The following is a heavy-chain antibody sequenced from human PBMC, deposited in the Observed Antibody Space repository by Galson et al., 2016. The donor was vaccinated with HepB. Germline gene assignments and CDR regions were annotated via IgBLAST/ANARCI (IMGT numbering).Heavy chain of an antibody. CDR2: FSLSGSS. D-gene: IGHD5-12*01. Sequence: SETLYLTCTVSGVSISTYYWSWIRQPPGKGLEWIGYFSLSGSSNYNPSLKSRVTISIDTSKAQISLSLSSVTAADTAVYDCARLEDGYDKRYAIDMWGLGTMVTVSS. CDR3: ARLEDGYDKRYAIDM. V-gene: IGHV4-59*01. J-gene: IGHJ3*02. CDR1: GVSISTYY.